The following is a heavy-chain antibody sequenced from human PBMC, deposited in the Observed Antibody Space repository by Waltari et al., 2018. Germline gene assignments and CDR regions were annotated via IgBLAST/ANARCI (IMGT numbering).Heavy chain of an antibody. D-gene: IGHD1-26*01. V-gene: IGHV1-69-2*01. Sequence: EVQLVQSGAEVKKPGATVKISCKASGYTFTAYYMHWVQQAPGKGLEWMGRVDPEDGETIYAEKFQGRVTITADTSTDTAYMELSSLRSEDTAVYYCATAGGSYDHDAFDIWGQGTMVTVSS. CDR2: VDPEDGET. CDR1: GYTFTAYY. J-gene: IGHJ3*02. CDR3: ATAGGSYDHDAFDI.